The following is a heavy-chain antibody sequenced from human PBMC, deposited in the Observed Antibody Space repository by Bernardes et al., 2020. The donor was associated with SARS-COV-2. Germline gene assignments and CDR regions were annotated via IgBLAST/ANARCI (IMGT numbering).Heavy chain of an antibody. CDR2: ISWNSGSI. V-gene: IGHV3-9*01. CDR1: GFTFDDYS. CDR3: AKPRGVDRGIVAILRLAGGMDV. Sequence: GGSLRLSCAASGFTFDDYSMHWVRQAPGKGLEWVSGISWNSGSIGYADSVKGRFTISRDNAKNSLYLQMNSLRAEDTALYYCAKPRGVDRGIVAILRLAGGMDVWGQGTTVTVSS. J-gene: IGHJ6*02. D-gene: IGHD5-12*01.